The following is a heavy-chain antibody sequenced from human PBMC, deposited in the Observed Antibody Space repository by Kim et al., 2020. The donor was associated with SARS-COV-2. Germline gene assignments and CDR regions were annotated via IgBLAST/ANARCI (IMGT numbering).Heavy chain of an antibody. V-gene: IGHV3-73*01. Sequence: AYAASVKGRFTISRDESKTTAYLQMNSLKTEDTAGYYCTRRGLWFGEYDYWGQGTLVTVSS. CDR3: TRRGLWFGEYDY. J-gene: IGHJ4*02. D-gene: IGHD3-10*01.